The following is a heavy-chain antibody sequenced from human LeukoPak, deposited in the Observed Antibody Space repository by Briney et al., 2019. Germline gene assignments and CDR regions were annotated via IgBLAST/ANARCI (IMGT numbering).Heavy chain of an antibody. V-gene: IGHV3-21*04. D-gene: IGHD2-8*02. CDR2: ISSGSSYI. Sequence: GGSLRLSCAASGFTFSSYSMNWVRQAPGKGLEWASSISSGSSYIYYADSVKGRFTISRDNAKNSLYLQMNSLRAEDTAVYYCAKQDIVLIPSTFFFKTEFDFWGQGTLVTVSS. J-gene: IGHJ4*02. CDR3: AKQDIVLIPSTFFFKTEFDF. CDR1: GFTFSSYS.